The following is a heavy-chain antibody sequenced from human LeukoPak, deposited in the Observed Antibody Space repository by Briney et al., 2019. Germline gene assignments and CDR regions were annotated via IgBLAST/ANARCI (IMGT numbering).Heavy chain of an antibody. J-gene: IGHJ4*02. D-gene: IGHD5-24*01. CDR3: ARGGRRRDRYNNAFDY. Sequence: SETLSLTCTVSGGSISSRSSYWGWIRQPPGKGLEWIENIYNSGDTYYNPSLKRRVTMSVDTSKNQLSLKLISVTAADTAMYYCARGGRRRDRYNNAFDYWGQRTLVTVSS. CDR1: GGSISSRSSY. V-gene: IGHV4-39*07. CDR2: IYNSGDT.